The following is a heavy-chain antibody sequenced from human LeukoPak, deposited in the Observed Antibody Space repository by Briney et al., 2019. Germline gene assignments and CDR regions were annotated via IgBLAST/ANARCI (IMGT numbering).Heavy chain of an antibody. CDR3: AKDDTGYSSSNFDY. CDR2: ISWNSGSI. D-gene: IGHD6-13*01. Sequence: GGSLRLSCAASGFTFDDYAMHWVRQAPGKGLEWASGISWNSGSIGYADSVKGRFTISRDNAKNSLYLQMNSLRAEDTALYYCAKDDTGYSSSNFDYWGQGTLVTVSS. V-gene: IGHV3-9*01. CDR1: GFTFDDYA. J-gene: IGHJ4*02.